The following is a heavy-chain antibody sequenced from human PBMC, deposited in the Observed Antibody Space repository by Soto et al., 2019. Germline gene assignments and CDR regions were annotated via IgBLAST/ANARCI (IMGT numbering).Heavy chain of an antibody. CDR3: AWGGVLFRAGFDF. V-gene: IGHV3-11*01. CDR2: ISTSGTST. Sequence: QVQLVESGGGLVKPGGSLRLSCAVSGFTFSNYYMAWIRQAPGKGLEWVSYISTSGTSTFYADSVKDRFTISRDNAENSLFLQMGSLRVGDTAVYFWAWGGVLFRAGFDFWGQGTLVTVAS. CDR1: GFTFSNYY. D-gene: IGHD3-10*01. J-gene: IGHJ4*02.